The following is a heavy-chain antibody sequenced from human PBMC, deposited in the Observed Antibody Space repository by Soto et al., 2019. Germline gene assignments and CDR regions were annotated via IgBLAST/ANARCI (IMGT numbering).Heavy chain of an antibody. J-gene: IGHJ5*02. Sequence: SVTLCLTCTVSGGSIRSFYCSLIRKPQGKGLEWIGYIYYSGSTNYNPSLKSRVTISVDTSKNQFSLKLSSVTAADTAVYYCARDLGYCSGGSCSNNWFDPWGQGTLVTVSS. V-gene: IGHV4-59*01. D-gene: IGHD2-15*01. CDR2: IYYSGST. CDR1: GGSIRSFY. CDR3: ARDLGYCSGGSCSNNWFDP.